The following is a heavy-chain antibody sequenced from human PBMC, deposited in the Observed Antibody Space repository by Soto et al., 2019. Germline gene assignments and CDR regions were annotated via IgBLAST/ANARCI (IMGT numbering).Heavy chain of an antibody. D-gene: IGHD3-10*01. V-gene: IGHV1-3*01. J-gene: IGHJ4*02. CDR3: ARENHPMVRGVISY. CDR2: INAGNGNT. CDR1: GYTFTSYA. Sequence: ASVKVSCKASGYTFTSYAMHWVRQAPGQRLEWMGWINAGNGNTKYSQKFQGRVTITRDTSASTAYMELSSLRSEDTAVYYCARENHPMVRGVISYWGQGTLVTVST.